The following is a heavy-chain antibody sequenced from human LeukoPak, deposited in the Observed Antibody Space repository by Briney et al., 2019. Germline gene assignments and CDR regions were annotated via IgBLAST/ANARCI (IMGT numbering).Heavy chain of an antibody. CDR3: VKGEALWFGELPKTPYFDY. J-gene: IGHJ4*02. CDR2: ISSNGGST. D-gene: IGHD3-10*01. V-gene: IGHV3-64D*06. Sequence: PGGSLRLSCSASGFTFSSYAMHWVRQAPGKGLEYVSAISSNGGSTYYADSVKGRSTISRDNSKNTLYLQMSSLRAEDTAVYYCVKGEALWFGELPKTPYFDYWGQGTLVTVSS. CDR1: GFTFSSYA.